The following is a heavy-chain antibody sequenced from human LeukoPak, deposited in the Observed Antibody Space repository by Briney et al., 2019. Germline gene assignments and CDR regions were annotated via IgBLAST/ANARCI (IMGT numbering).Heavy chain of an antibody. CDR2: ISSSSSTI. V-gene: IGHV3-48*01. Sequence: PGGSLRLSCAASGFTFSSYSMNWVRQAPGKGLEWVSYISSSSSTIYYADSVKGRFTISRDNAKNSLYLQMNSLRAEDTAVYYCARGPRVLVPAALDYWGQGTLVTVSS. CDR3: ARGPRVLVPAALDY. J-gene: IGHJ4*02. CDR1: GFTFSSYS. D-gene: IGHD2-2*01.